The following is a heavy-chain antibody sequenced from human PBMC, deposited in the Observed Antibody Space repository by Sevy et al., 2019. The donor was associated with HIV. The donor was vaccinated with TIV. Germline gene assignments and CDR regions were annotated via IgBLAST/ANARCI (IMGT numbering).Heavy chain of an antibody. V-gene: IGHV3-49*04. D-gene: IGHD2-2*01. CDR3: TRGGGCSGNSCRYYFDY. CDR2: IRSKAYGGTT. J-gene: IGHJ4*02. CDR1: GFTFGDYG. Sequence: GGSLRLSCTASGFTFGDYGMNWVRQAPGKGLEWVSFIRSKAYGGTTEYAGAVKGRLTITRDDSQSIACLQMNSLKTEDTAVYYCTRGGGCSGNSCRYYFDYWGQGTLVTVSS.